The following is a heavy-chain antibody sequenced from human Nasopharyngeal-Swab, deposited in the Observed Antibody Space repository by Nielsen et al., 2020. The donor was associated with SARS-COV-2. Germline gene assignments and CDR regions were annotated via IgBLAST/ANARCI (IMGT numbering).Heavy chain of an antibody. D-gene: IGHD3-3*01. J-gene: IGHJ6*02. Sequence: WIRQPPGKGLEWIGYIYYSGSTNYNPSLKSRVTISVDTSKNQFSLKLSSVTAADTAVYYCARAEPYDFWSGYMPFYGMDVWGQGTMVTVSS. V-gene: IGHV4-59*01. CDR2: IYYSGST. CDR3: ARAEPYDFWSGYMPFYGMDV.